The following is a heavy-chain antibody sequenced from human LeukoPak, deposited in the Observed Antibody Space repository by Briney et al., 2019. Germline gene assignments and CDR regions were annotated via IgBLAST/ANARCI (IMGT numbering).Heavy chain of an antibody. V-gene: IGHV3-23*01. CDR1: GFTFSSYA. D-gene: IGHD6-19*01. CDR3: AKDPPSLVFWHSSGLRGNDY. CDR2: ISGSGGST. J-gene: IGHJ4*02. Sequence: PGGSLRLSCAASGFTFSSYAMSWVRQAPGKGLEWASAISGSGGSTYYADSVKGRFTISRDNSKNTLYLQMNSLRAEDTAVYYCAKDPPSLVFWHSSGLRGNDYWGRGTLVTVSS.